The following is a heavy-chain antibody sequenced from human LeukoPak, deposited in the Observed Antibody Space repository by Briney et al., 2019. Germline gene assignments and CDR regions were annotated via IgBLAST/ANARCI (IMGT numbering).Heavy chain of an antibody. CDR1: GFTFSSYW. D-gene: IGHD3-10*01. CDR2: INSDKSST. CDR3: ARAYHYYGSENYYRTLDY. J-gene: IGHJ4*02. Sequence: GGSLRLSCAASGFTFSSYWMHWVRQAPGKGLVWVSRINSDKSSTTYADSVKGRFTISRDNAKNTLCLQMNSLRAEDTAIYYCARAYHYYGSENYYRTLDYWGQGTLVTVSS. V-gene: IGHV3-74*01.